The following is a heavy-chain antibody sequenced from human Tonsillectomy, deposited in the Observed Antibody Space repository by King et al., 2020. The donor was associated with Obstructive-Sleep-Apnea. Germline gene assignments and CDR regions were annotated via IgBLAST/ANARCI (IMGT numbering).Heavy chain of an antibody. V-gene: IGHV3-30*04. Sequence: VQLVESGGGVVQPGRSLRLSCAASGFTFSDYSMHWVRQAPGKGLEWVAAISYDGSNKYYADSVKGRFTVIRDNSKNTLYLQVNSLRADDTAVYYCARDTEDDYGTYYFGFDVWGQGTTVTVSS. CDR1: GFTFSDYS. CDR2: ISYDGSNK. D-gene: IGHD4-17*01. CDR3: ARDTEDDYGTYYFGFDV. J-gene: IGHJ6*02.